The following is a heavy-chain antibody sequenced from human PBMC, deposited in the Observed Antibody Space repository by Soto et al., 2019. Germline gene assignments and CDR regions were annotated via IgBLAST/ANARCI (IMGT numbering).Heavy chain of an antibody. CDR1: GFTFVSYG. CDR2: IWYDGSNK. Sequence: GSLRLSCAASGFTFVSYGIHFCRHSALKWLEWVGVIWYDGSNKYYADSVKGRFTISRDNSKNTLYLQMNSLRAEDTAVYYCAKWAGGDYYYYYYGMDVWGQGTTVTVSS. D-gene: IGHD4-17*01. CDR3: AKWAGGDYYYYYYGMDV. J-gene: IGHJ6*02. V-gene: IGHV3-33*03.